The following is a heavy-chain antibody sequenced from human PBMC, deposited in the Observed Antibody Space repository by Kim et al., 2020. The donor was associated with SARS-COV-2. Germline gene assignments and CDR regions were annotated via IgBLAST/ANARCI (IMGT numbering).Heavy chain of an antibody. CDR1: GFTFSSYA. CDR2: ISGSGGST. V-gene: IGHV3-23*01. D-gene: IGHD2-15*01. Sequence: GGSLRLSCAASGFTFSSYAMSWVRQAPGKGLEWVSAISGSGGSTYYADSVKGRFTISRDNSKNTLYLQMNSLRAEDTAVYYCAKGAHIVVVVAATPVDYWGQGTLVTVSS. J-gene: IGHJ4*02. CDR3: AKGAHIVVVVAATPVDY.